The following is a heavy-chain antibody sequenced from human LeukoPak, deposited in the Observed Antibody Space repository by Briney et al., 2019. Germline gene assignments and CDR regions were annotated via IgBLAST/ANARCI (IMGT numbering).Heavy chain of an antibody. CDR1: GGSISSSGYY. V-gene: IGHV4-31*03. J-gene: IGHJ4*02. D-gene: IGHD5-18*01. CDR3: ARDGGYSYGPFDY. Sequence: SETLSLTCTVSGGSISSSGYYWNWIRQHPGKGLEWIGYIYYSGSTYYNPSLKSRVTISVDTSKNQFSLKLSSVTAADTAVYYCARDGGYSYGPFDYWGQGILVTVSS. CDR2: IYYSGST.